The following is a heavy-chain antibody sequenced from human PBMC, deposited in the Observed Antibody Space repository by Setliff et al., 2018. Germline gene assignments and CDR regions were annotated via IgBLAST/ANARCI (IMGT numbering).Heavy chain of an antibody. J-gene: IGHJ4*02. CDR1: DGSISSGSYY. D-gene: IGHD3-16*01. CDR2: IYTSGST. CDR3: ARLRGAFDY. Sequence: SETLSLTCTVSDGSISSGSYYWSWIRQPAGKGLEWIGRIYTSGSTNYNPSLKSRVTISVDTSKNQFSLRLNSATAADTAVYYCARLRGAFDYWGQGTLVTVSS. V-gene: IGHV4-61*02.